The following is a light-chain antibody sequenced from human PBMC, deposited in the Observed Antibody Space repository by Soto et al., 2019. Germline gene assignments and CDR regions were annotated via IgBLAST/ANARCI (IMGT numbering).Light chain of an antibody. V-gene: IGLV1-44*01. CDR1: SSNIGSNT. Sequence: QSALAQPPSASGTPGQRVTISCSGSSSNIGSNTVNWYQQLSGTAPKLLIFSNNQRPSGVPDRFSGSKSGTSASLAISGLQSEDEADYYCAAWDDNLNGVIFGGGTQLTVL. CDR2: SNN. J-gene: IGLJ2*01. CDR3: AAWDDNLNGVI.